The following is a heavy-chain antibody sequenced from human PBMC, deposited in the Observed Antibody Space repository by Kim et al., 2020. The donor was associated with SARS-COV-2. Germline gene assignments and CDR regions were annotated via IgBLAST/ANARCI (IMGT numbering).Heavy chain of an antibody. D-gene: IGHD4-17*01. CDR2: ISYDGSNK. CDR1: GFTFSSYG. Sequence: GGSLRLSCAASGFTFSSYGMHWVRQAPGKGLEWVAVISYDGSNKYYADSVKGRFTISRDNSKNTLYLQMNSLRAEDTAVYYCARDQYMNTVERAFDYWGQGTLVTVSS. J-gene: IGHJ4*02. V-gene: IGHV3-33*05. CDR3: ARDQYMNTVERAFDY.